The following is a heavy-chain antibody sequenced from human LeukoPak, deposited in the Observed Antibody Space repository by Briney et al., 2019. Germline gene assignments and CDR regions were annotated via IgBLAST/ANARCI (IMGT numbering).Heavy chain of an antibody. J-gene: IGHJ4*02. CDR3: ARGQATYYYDSSGYSPPLN. CDR1: GGSISSYY. V-gene: IGHV4-4*09. D-gene: IGHD3-22*01. Sequence: SETLSLTCTVSGGSISSYYWSWIRQPPGKELEWIGYIYTSGSTNYNPSLKSRVTISVDTSKNQFSLKLSSVTAADTAVYYCARGQATYYYDSSGYSPPLNWGQGTLVTVSS. CDR2: IYTSGST.